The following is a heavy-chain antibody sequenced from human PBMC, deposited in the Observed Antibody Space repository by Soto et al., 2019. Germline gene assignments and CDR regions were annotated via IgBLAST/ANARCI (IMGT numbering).Heavy chain of an antibody. CDR2: ISSDGSEK. D-gene: IGHD1-26*01. CDR3: AKDFVVGATGGPFDY. CDR1: GINFISYA. J-gene: IGHJ4*02. V-gene: IGHV3-30-3*01. Sequence: PGGSLRLSCAASGINFISYAMHWVRQAPGKGLEWVAVISSDGSEKYHADSVKGRYTISRDNSKNTLYLQMNSLRAEDTAVYYCAKDFVVGATGGPFDYWGQGT.